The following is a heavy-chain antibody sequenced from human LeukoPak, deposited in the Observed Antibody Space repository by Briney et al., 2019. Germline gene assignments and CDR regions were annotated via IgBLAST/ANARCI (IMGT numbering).Heavy chain of an antibody. CDR2: IRYDGSNK. D-gene: IGHD1-26*01. J-gene: IGHJ4*02. V-gene: IGHV3-30*02. Sequence: PGGSLRLSCAASGFTFSNYGIHWVRQAPGKGLERVAFIRYDGSNKYYADSVRGRFTISRDNSKNTLYLQMNSLRTVDTAVYYCAKDPGGSYSHFDYWGQGTLVTVSS. CDR1: GFTFSNYG. CDR3: AKDPGGSYSHFDY.